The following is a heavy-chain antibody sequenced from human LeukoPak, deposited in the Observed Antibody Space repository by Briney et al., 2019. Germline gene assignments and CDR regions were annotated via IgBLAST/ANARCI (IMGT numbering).Heavy chain of an antibody. J-gene: IGHJ4*02. CDR3: ARGGSSGWYEDF. Sequence: SQSLSPTSTVSGGFISSYYWGWIRQPPGKELEWVGYVYKSGSTNYNPSLKSRVTISVDTCKIQFSLKLVSVTAADTAVYYCARGGSSGWYEDFWGQGTLVTVSS. CDR2: VYKSGST. CDR1: GGFISSYY. V-gene: IGHV4-59*01. D-gene: IGHD6-19*01.